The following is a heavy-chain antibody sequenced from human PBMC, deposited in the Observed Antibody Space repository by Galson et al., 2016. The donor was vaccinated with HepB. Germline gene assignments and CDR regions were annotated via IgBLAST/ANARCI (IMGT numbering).Heavy chain of an antibody. CDR1: GFTFNTYW. J-gene: IGHJ6*02. CDR3: AALDHGEDV. V-gene: IGHV3-7*01. D-gene: IGHD1-1*01. Sequence: SLRLSCAASGFTFNTYWMTWVRQAPGKGLEWVASIKKDGSEKNYVDSVKGRFTVSRDNAKNCLYLQMNSLRAEDTAVYYCAALDHGEDVWGQGTTVAVSS. CDR2: IKKDGSEK.